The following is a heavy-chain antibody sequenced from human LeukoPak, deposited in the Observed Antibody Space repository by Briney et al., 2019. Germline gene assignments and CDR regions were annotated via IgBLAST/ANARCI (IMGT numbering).Heavy chain of an antibody. V-gene: IGHV1-8*03. Sequence: ASVKVSCKASGYTFTSYDINWVRQATGQGLEGMGWMNPNSGNTGYAQKFQGRVTITRNTSISTAYMELSSQRSEDTAVYYCARGTRVAARGSGVGYWGQGTLVTVSS. CDR3: ARGTRVAARGSGVGY. J-gene: IGHJ4*02. CDR1: GYTFTSYD. D-gene: IGHD6-6*01. CDR2: MNPNSGNT.